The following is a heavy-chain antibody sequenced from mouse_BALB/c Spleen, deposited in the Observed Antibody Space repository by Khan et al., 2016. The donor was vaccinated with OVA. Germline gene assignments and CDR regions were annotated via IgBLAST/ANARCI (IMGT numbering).Heavy chain of an antibody. CDR1: GYTFTDFT. V-gene: IGHV1S137*01. Sequence: VQLKQSGAELVRPGVSVKISCKGSGYTFTDFTIHWVKQSHALSLEWIGVISTYYGDVTYNQKFKGKATMTVDKSSSTTYMELARLTSEDSAIDYCTGGGGGSRFAYGGQGTLVTVSA. J-gene: IGHJ3*01. CDR3: TGGGGGSRFAY. CDR2: ISTYYGDV.